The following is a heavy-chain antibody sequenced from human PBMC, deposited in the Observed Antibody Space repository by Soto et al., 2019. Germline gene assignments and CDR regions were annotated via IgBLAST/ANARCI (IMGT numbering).Heavy chain of an antibody. CDR1: GGSFSGYY. J-gene: IGHJ4*02. CDR3: AATRDLRYFDWLLYPFDY. CDR2: INHSGST. V-gene: IGHV4-34*01. Sequence: SETLSLTCAVYGGSFSGYYWSWIRQPPGKGLEWIGEINHSGSTNYNPPLKSRVTISVDTSKNQFSLKLSSVTAADTAVYYCAATRDLRYFDWLLYPFDYWGQGTLVTVSS. D-gene: IGHD3-9*01.